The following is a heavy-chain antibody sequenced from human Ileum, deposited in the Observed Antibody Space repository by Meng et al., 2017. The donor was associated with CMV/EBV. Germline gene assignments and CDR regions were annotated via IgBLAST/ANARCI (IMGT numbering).Heavy chain of an antibody. Sequence: LRLSCAASGSPFNTFDMSWVRQAPGKGLEWVSVIYGRDGSTFYADSVRGRFTISKENSDNRLHLQMNSLRVEDTALYYCTKGAWVDYLGQGTLVTVSS. CDR3: TKGAWVDY. J-gene: IGHJ4*02. CDR1: GSPFNTFD. V-gene: IGHV3-23*01. CDR2: IYGRDGST. D-gene: IGHD1-26*01.